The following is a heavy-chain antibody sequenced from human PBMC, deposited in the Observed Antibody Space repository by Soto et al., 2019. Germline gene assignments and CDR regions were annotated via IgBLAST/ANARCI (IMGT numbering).Heavy chain of an antibody. CDR2: ISAYNGKR. CDR1: GYDFTSYG. V-gene: IGHV1-18*01. CDR3: ARGRIVASIHDAFEI. D-gene: IGHD2-21*01. J-gene: IGHJ3*02. Sequence: QGQLLQSGDEVKKPGASGRVSCRASGYDFTSYGISWVRQAPGQGLEWVSWISAYNGKRDTSQKFQGRVTITLDSSTETAHMELGDLTSADTAVYYCARGRIVASIHDAFEIWGQGTMVAVSS.